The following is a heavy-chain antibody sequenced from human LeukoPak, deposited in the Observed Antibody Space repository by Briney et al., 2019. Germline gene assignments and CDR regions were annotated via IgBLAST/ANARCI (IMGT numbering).Heavy chain of an antibody. CDR3: ARHSGMTTVTAYLDC. CDR2: IYYSGDT. J-gene: IGHJ4*02. Sequence: PSETLSLTCTVSGGSISSSSYYWGWIRQPPGKGLEWIGSIYYSGDTYYNPSLKSRVTISVDTSKNQFSLKLSSVTAADTAVCYCARHSGMTTVTAYLDCWGQGTLVTVSS. V-gene: IGHV4-39*01. D-gene: IGHD4-17*01. CDR1: GGSISSSSYY.